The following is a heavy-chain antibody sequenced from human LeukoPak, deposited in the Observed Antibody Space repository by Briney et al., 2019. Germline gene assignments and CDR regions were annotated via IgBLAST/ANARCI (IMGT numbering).Heavy chain of an antibody. V-gene: IGHV1-2*02. J-gene: IGHJ3*02. D-gene: IGHD3-10*01. CDR2: INPHNGDT. Sequence: ASVTVSFKTSGYTFTAYYMHWVRQAPGQGLEWMGWINPHNGDTNYAQKFQGRVTMTRDTSISTAYMELSSLRSDDTAVYYCARDRGRPDAFNIWGQGTMVTVSS. CDR1: GYTFTAYY. CDR3: ARDRGRPDAFNI.